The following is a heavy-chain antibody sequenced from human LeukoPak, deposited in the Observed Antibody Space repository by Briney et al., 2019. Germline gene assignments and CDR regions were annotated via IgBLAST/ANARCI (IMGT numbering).Heavy chain of an antibody. Sequence: PGGSLRLSCAASGFTFSSYAMHWVRQAPGKGLEWVAVISYDGSNKYYADSVKGRFTISRDNSKNTLYLQMNSLRAGDTAVYYCASTGYSSSGYFDYWGQGTLVTVSS. CDR1: GFTFSSYA. V-gene: IGHV3-30-3*01. CDR2: ISYDGSNK. D-gene: IGHD6-13*01. J-gene: IGHJ4*02. CDR3: ASTGYSSSGYFDY.